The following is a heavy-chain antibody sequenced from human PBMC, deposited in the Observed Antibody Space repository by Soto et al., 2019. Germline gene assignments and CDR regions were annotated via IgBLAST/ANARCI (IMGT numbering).Heavy chain of an antibody. V-gene: IGHV3-7*01. CDR3: TRDRSGTMLF. D-gene: IGHD1-7*01. CDR1: GFTFSNYW. CDR2: MNHDGSER. J-gene: IGHJ4*02. Sequence: EVQLVESGGGLVQPGGSLRLSCTASGFTFSNYWMSWVRQAPGEGLEWVANMNHDGSERDYVDSVKGRFTISRDNAKTSLYLQVSSLRAEDTAIYYCTRDRSGTMLFWGQGTLVTVSS.